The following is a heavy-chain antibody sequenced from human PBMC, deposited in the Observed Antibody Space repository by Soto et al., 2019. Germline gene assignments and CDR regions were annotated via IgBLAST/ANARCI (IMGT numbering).Heavy chain of an antibody. Sequence: PSETLSLTCAVYGGSFSGYYWSWIRQPPGKGLEWIGEINHSGSTNYNPPLKSRVTISVDTSKNQFSLKLSSVTAADTAVYYCARGTLYYYGSGSYNYYYYGMDVWGQGTTVTVSS. D-gene: IGHD3-10*01. V-gene: IGHV4-34*01. CDR1: GGSFSGYY. CDR3: ARGTLYYYGSGSYNYYYYGMDV. J-gene: IGHJ6*02. CDR2: INHSGST.